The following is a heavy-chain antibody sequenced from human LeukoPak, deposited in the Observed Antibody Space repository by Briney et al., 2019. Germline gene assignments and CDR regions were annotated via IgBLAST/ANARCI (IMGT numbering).Heavy chain of an antibody. V-gene: IGHV3-30*02. J-gene: IGHJ6*03. Sequence: GGSLRLSCAASGFTFSSYSMNWVRQAPGKGLEWVAFIRYDGSNKYYADSVKGRFTISRDNSKNTLYLQMNSLRAEDTAVYYCAKRGVYRGYYYYYMDVWGKGTTVTISS. CDR3: AKRGVYRGYYYYYMDV. D-gene: IGHD3-10*01. CDR1: GFTFSSYS. CDR2: IRYDGSNK.